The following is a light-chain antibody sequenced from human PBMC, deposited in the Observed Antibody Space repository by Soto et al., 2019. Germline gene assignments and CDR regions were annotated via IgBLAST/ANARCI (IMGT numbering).Light chain of an antibody. CDR1: QGVTTSY. J-gene: IGKJ1*01. V-gene: IGKV3-20*01. CDR3: QHYGSSRT. CDR2: GAS. Sequence: VLTQSPGTLSLSPRERAALSCRASQGVTTSYLAWYQQKPGQAPRLLIYGASNRATGIPDRFSAWGSGTDFSLTISRLEPEDFAVYYCQHYGSSRTFGQGTKVEIK.